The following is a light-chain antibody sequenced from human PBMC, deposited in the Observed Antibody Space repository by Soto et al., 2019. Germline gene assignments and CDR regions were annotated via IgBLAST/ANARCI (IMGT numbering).Light chain of an antibody. Sequence: IVMTQSPGTLSLSPGDRATLSCRASQSITSHLAWYQQEPGQAPRLLIYHSSTRATGIPTRFSGSGSGTDFTLTISSLQSEDFDVYYCQQYNNWHRTFGQGTKVDIK. CDR3: QQYNNWHRT. CDR2: HSS. CDR1: QSITSH. J-gene: IGKJ1*01. V-gene: IGKV3-15*01.